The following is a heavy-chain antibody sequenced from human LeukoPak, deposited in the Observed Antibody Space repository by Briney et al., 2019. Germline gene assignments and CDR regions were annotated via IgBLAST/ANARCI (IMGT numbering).Heavy chain of an antibody. V-gene: IGHV1-2*02. J-gene: IGHJ4*02. D-gene: IGHD4-17*01. CDR2: IYPNSGGT. Sequence: ASVKVSCTASGYTFTGYYMHWVRQAPGQGLEWMGWIYPNSGGTNYAQKFQGRVTMTRDTSISTAYMELSRLRSDDTAVYYCARLPGARGDYYFDYWGQGTLVTVSS. CDR3: ARLPGARGDYYFDY. CDR1: GYTFTGYY.